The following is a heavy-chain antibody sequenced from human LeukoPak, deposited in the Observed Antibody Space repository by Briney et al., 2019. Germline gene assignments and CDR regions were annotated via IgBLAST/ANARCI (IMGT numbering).Heavy chain of an antibody. Sequence: GRSLRLSCAASGFTFDDYAMHWVRQAPGKGLEWVSGISWNSGSIGYADSVKGRFTISRHNSKNTLYLQMNSLRAEDTAVYYCARGGVGATSLSAYRYFQHWGQGTLVTVSS. CDR1: GFTFDDYA. D-gene: IGHD1-26*01. V-gene: IGHV3-9*01. CDR2: ISWNSGSI. CDR3: ARGGVGATSLSAYRYFQH. J-gene: IGHJ1*01.